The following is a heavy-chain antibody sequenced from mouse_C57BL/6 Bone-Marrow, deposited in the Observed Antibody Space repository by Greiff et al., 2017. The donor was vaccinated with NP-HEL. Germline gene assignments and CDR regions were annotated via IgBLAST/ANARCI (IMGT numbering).Heavy chain of an antibody. CDR2: IWRGGST. J-gene: IGHJ4*01. CDR1: GFSLTSYG. V-gene: IGHV2-2*01. Sequence: VKLVESGPGLVQPSQSLSISCTASGFSLTSYGVHWVRQSPGKGLEWLGVIWRGGSTDYNAAFISRLSISKDNSKSQVFFKMNSLQADDTAIYYCAMAVYYYAMDYWGQGTSVTVSS. CDR3: AMAVYYYAMDY.